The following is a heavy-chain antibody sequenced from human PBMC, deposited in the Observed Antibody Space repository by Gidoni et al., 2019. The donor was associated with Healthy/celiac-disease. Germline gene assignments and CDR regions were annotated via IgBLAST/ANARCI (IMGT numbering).Heavy chain of an antibody. CDR3: ARDREDITAAGVGTYYFDY. V-gene: IGHV3-30-3*01. J-gene: IGHJ4*02. Sequence: QVQLVESGGGVVQPGRSLRLSCAASGFTFSSYALLCGRQAPGKGLEWVAVISYDGSNKYDADSVKGRFTISRDKSKNTLYLQMNSLRAEDTAVYYCARDREDITAAGVGTYYFDYWGQGTLVTVSS. CDR1: GFTFSSYA. CDR2: ISYDGSNK. D-gene: IGHD6-13*01.